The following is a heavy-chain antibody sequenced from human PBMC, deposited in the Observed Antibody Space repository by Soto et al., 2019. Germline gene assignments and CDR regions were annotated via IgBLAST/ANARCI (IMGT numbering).Heavy chain of an antibody. V-gene: IGHV3-23*01. CDR1: GFTFSTYA. J-gene: IGHJ4*02. CDR3: ARIGSTRAYFDY. Sequence: GGSLRLSCAASGFTFSTYAMSWVRQAPGKGLEWVSAISGSGDTTYYSTSLKTRLTISKDTSKNQVVLTMTNMDPVDTATYYCARIGSTRAYFDYWGQGTLVTVSS. D-gene: IGHD6-13*01. CDR2: ISGSGDTT.